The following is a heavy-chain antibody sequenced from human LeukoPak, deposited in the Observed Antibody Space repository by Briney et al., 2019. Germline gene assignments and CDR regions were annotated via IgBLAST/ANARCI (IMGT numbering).Heavy chain of an antibody. Sequence: SETLSLTCTVSGDSISSAYWGWIRQSAGKGLEWIGRIYTSGSTNYNPSLKSRVTISVDTSKNQFSLKLSSVTAADTAVYYCARSIVGATHVYYYYYMDVWGKGTTVTVSS. D-gene: IGHD1-26*01. CDR2: IYTSGST. J-gene: IGHJ6*03. CDR3: ARSIVGATHVYYYYYMDV. CDR1: GDSISSAY. V-gene: IGHV4-4*07.